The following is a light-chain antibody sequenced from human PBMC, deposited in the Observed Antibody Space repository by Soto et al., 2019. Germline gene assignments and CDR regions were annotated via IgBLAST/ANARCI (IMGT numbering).Light chain of an antibody. CDR3: QHYHNWPPWT. CDR2: DAS. CDR1: QNINNN. Sequence: IVMTQSPASLSVSPGERATLSCRASQNINNNLAWYLQRPGQAPRLLIYDASTRATGIPARFSGSGSGTEFTLTITSLQSEDFAVYFCQHYHNWPPWTFGQGTKVEIK. J-gene: IGKJ1*01. V-gene: IGKV3-15*01.